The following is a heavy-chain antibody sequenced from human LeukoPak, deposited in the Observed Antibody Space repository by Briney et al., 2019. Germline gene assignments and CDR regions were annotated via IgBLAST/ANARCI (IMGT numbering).Heavy chain of an antibody. J-gene: IGHJ6*03. Sequence: GGSLRLSCAASGFTFSSYGMHWVRQAPGKGLEWVAVISYDGSNKYYADSVKGRFTISRDNSKNTLYLQMNSLRAEDTAVYYCARGRITIFGVVISRYYMDVWGKGTTVTVSS. V-gene: IGHV3-30*03. CDR2: ISYDGSNK. CDR3: ARGRITIFGVVISRYYMDV. D-gene: IGHD3-3*01. CDR1: GFTFSSYG.